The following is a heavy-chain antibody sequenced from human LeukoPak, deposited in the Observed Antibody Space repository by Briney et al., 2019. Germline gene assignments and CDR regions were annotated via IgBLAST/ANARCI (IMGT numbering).Heavy chain of an antibody. V-gene: IGHV4-59*12. CDR1: DGSISSYY. CDR2: IHYSGST. D-gene: IGHD2-15*01. CDR3: ARGPVYCSGGSCYSQNFDY. J-gene: IGHJ4*02. Sequence: SETLSLTCTISDGSISSYYWNWIRQSPGKGLEWIGHIHYSGSTHYNPSLQSRVSISIDTSKNHFSLKLSSVTAADTAVYYCARGPVYCSGGSCYSQNFDYWGQGTLVTVSS.